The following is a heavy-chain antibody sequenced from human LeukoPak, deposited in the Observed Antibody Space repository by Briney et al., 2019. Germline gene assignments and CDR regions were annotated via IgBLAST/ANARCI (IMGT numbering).Heavy chain of an antibody. CDR2: ISSSSSYI. J-gene: IGHJ4*02. CDR1: GFTFSSYS. V-gene: IGHV3-21*01. Sequence: YPGGSLRLSCAASGFTFSSYSMNWVRQAPGKGLEWVSSISSSSSYIYYADSVKGRFTISRDNAKNSLYLQMNSLRAEDTAVYYCARAPSRYCSGGSCYGNAWGQGTLVTVSS. D-gene: IGHD2-15*01. CDR3: ARAPSRYCSGGSCYGNA.